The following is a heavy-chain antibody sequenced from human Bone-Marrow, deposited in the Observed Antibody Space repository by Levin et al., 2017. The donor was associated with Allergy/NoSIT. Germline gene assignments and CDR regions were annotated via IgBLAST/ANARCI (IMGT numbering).Heavy chain of an antibody. V-gene: IGHV3-7*01. CDR2: IKPDGSEK. CDR3: ARDEAGIPLGELSAPCDY. CDR1: GFTFSGYW. J-gene: IGHJ4*02. Sequence: LSLTCAASGFTFSGYWMNWVRQAPGRGLEWVANIKPDGSEKYYVDSVRGRFTISRDNAKKSLYLEMNSLRAEDTAVYYCARDEAGIPLGELSAPCDYWGQGTLVSVSS. D-gene: IGHD3-16*02.